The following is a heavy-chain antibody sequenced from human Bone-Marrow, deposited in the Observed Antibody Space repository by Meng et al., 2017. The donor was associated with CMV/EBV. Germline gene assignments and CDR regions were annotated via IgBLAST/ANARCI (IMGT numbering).Heavy chain of an antibody. CDR3: ARGQGRGVDAFDI. CDR2: INHSGST. D-gene: IGHD3-10*01. Sequence: SETLSLTCAVYGGSFSGYYWSWIRQPPGKGLEWIGEINHSGSTNYNPSLKSRVTISVDTSKDQFSLKLSSVSAADTAGYYCARGQGRGVDAFDIWGQGTMVTVSS. J-gene: IGHJ3*02. CDR1: GGSFSGYY. V-gene: IGHV4-34*01.